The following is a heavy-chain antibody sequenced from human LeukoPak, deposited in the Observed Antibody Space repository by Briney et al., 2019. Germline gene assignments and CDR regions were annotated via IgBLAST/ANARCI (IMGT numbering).Heavy chain of an antibody. Sequence: GESLKISCKGSGYSFTTYWIGWVRQMPAKGLEWVGFINPTDSDATYSPSFQGQVIISADKSISTAYLQWSSLKASDTAMYYCARAWSLDYWGQGTLVTVSS. CDR2: INPTDSDA. D-gene: IGHD2-15*01. J-gene: IGHJ4*02. CDR1: GYSFTTYW. V-gene: IGHV5-51*01. CDR3: ARAWSLDY.